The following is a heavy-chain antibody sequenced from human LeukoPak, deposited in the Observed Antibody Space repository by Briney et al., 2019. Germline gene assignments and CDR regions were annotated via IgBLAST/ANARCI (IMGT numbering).Heavy chain of an antibody. D-gene: IGHD3-16*02. V-gene: IGHV3-7*01. J-gene: IGHJ5*02. Sequence: PGGSLRLSGAASGFTFSSYWMSWVRQAPGKGLEWVANIQHDGSEKYYVDSVKGRFTISRDNAKNSLYLQMNSLRAEDTAVYYCARDPYFRYYDYVWGSYRRGNWFDPWGQGTLVTVSS. CDR1: GFTFSSYW. CDR3: ARDPYFRYYDYVWGSYRRGNWFDP. CDR2: IQHDGSEK.